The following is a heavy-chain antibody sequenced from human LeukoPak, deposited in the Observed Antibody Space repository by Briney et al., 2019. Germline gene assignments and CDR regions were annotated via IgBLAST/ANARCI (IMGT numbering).Heavy chain of an antibody. D-gene: IGHD3-22*01. Sequence: ASVKVSCKTSGYTFTSYYMHWVRQAPGQGLEWMGIIDPSGGRTSYAQKFQGRVTMTRDMSTSTVYMELSSLRSEDTAVYYCARGPGEGGSSGYYYGKPEDPAEYYFDYWGQGTLVTVSS. J-gene: IGHJ4*02. V-gene: IGHV1-46*01. CDR3: ARGPGEGGSSGYYYGKPEDPAEYYFDY. CDR2: IDPSGGRT. CDR1: GYTFTSYY.